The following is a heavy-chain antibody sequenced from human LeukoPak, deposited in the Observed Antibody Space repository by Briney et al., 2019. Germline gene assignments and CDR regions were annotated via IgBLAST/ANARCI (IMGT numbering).Heavy chain of an antibody. CDR2: IYTDGST. CDR3: AIGHYRNIPG. V-gene: IGHV3-66*01. J-gene: IGHJ4*02. CDR1: GLTFSNYA. Sequence: GGSLRLSCTTSGLTFSNYAMTWVRQAPGKGLEWVSVIYTDGSTYYADSVRARFSISRDDSKNTLPLQMNSLRAEDTAVYYCAIGHYRNIPGWGQGTLVTVSS. D-gene: IGHD1/OR15-1a*01.